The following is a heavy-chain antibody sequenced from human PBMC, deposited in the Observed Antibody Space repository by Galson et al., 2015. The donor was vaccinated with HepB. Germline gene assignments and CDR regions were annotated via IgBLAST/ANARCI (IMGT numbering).Heavy chain of an antibody. V-gene: IGHV1-58*01. CDR1: GFTFTSSA. CDR2: IVVGSGNT. Sequence: SVKVSCKASGFTFTSSAVQWVRQARGQRLEWIGWIVVGSGNTNYAQKFQERVTITRDMSTSTAYMELSSLRSEDTAVYYCAALPAGRSWNYTPWGQGTLVTVSS. D-gene: IGHD1-7*01. CDR3: AALPAGRSWNYTP. J-gene: IGHJ5*02.